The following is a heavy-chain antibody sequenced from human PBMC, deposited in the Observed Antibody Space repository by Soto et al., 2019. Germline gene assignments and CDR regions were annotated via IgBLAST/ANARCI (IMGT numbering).Heavy chain of an antibody. D-gene: IGHD6-19*01. CDR2: IRSKAYGGTT. J-gene: IGHJ6*02. CDR1: GFTFGDYA. V-gene: IGHV3-49*03. CDR3: TRDEFGIAVAGTRGYYYYYGMDV. Sequence: GGSLRLSCTASGFTFGDYAMSWFRQAPGKGLEWVGFIRSKAYGGTTEYAASVKGRFTISRDDSKSIAYLQMNSLKTEDTAVYYCTRDEFGIAVAGTRGYYYYYGMDVWGQGTTVTVSS.